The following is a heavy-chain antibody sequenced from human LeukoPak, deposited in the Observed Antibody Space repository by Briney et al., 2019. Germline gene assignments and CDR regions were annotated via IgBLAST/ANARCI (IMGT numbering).Heavy chain of an antibody. Sequence: KPGGSLRLSCAASGXTFSSYSMNWVRQAPGKGLEWVSSISSSSSYIYYADSVKGRFTISRDNAKNSLYLQMNSLRAEDTAVYYCARALAVAGTKTGTSIDYWGQGTLVTVSS. CDR3: ARALAVAGTKTGTSIDY. CDR1: GXTFSSYS. D-gene: IGHD6-19*01. V-gene: IGHV3-21*01. J-gene: IGHJ4*02. CDR2: ISSSSSYI.